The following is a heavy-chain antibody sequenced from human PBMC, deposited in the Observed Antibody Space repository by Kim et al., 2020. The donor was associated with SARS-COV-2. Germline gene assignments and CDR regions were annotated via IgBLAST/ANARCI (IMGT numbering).Heavy chain of an antibody. CDR2: ISSSSGFI. Sequence: GGSLRLSCAASGFTISDFSMNWVRQAPKKGLEWVSSISSSSGFIYYADSVKGRFTISRDNAENSLYLQMNSLRAEDTAVYYCATSYKARAGYWGEGTLFT. J-gene: IGHJ4*02. CDR3: ATSYKARAGY. V-gene: IGHV3-21*01. CDR1: GFTISDFS. D-gene: IGHD3-22*01.